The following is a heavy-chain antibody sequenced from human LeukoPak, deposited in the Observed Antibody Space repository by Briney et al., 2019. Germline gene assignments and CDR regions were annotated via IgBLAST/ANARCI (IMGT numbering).Heavy chain of an antibody. V-gene: IGHV1-18*01. CDR3: AREIGYCSGGSCYSGEIYYYYMDV. Sequence: ASVKVSCKASGYTLTSYGISWVRQAPGQGIEWMGWISAYNGNTKYPQKLQGRVTITTDTSTSTAYMQLRSLRSDDTAVYYCAREIGYCSGGSCYSGEIYYYYMDVWGKGTTVTVSS. CDR1: GYTLTSYG. D-gene: IGHD2-15*01. CDR2: ISAYNGNT. J-gene: IGHJ6*03.